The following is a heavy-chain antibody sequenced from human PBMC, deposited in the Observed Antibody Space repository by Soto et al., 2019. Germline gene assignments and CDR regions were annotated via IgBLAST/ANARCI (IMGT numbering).Heavy chain of an antibody. CDR1: GFTFRSFT. CDR2: ISSNSAYI. Sequence: GGSLRLSCATSGFTFRSFTMNWVRQAPGKGLEWVSTISSNSAYIYYTDALRGRFTISRDNAKNSLHLQMNSLRAEDTAVYYCTRDASRDSSARGWFDPWGPGTLVTVSS. CDR3: TRDASRDSSARGWFDP. D-gene: IGHD6-13*01. J-gene: IGHJ5*02. V-gene: IGHV3-21*01.